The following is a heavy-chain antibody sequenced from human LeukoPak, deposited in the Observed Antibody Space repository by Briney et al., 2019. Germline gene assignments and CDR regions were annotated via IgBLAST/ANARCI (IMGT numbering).Heavy chain of an antibody. J-gene: IGHJ4*02. Sequence: PGGSLRLSCAASGFTFDDYAMHWVRQAPGKGLEWVSGISLNSGSIGYADSVKGRFTISRDNSKNTLYLQMNSLRDEDKAVYYGGKDHGGESLFPYYFDYWGQGTLVTVSS. CDR1: GFTFDDYA. CDR2: ISLNSGSI. CDR3: GKDHGGESLFPYYFDY. V-gene: IGHV3-9*01. D-gene: IGHD3-10*01.